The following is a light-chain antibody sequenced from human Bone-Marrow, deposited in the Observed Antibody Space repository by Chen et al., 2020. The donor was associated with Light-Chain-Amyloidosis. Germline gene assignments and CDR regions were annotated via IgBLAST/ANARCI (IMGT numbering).Light chain of an antibody. V-gene: IGKV3-20*01. Sequence: EIVLTQSPRTLSLSPGEGANLSCRASQTLSSNYLTWYQQKFGQAPRLLIYGSSSRATGIPDRFTGSGSGTDFTLTINRLEPEDFAMYYCQQYGTSPLTFGGGTKVEIK. CDR3: QQYGTSPLT. J-gene: IGKJ4*01. CDR2: GSS. CDR1: QTLSSNY.